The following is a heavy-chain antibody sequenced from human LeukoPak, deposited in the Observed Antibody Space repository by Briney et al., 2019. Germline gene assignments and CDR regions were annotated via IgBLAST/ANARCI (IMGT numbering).Heavy chain of an antibody. CDR2: ISGSGGST. CDR1: GFSFSSYG. J-gene: IGHJ6*03. D-gene: IGHD4-11*01. CDR3: ANAMYSKGKRSYYYYMDV. Sequence: GGTLRLSCAASGFSFSSYGMSWVRQAPGKGLEWVSAISGSGGSTYYADSVKGRFTISRDNSKNTLYLQMNSLRAEDTAVYYCANAMYSKGKRSYYYYMDVWGKGTTVTISS. V-gene: IGHV3-23*01.